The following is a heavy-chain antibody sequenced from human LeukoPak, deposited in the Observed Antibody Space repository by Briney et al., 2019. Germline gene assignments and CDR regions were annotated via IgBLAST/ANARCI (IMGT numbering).Heavy chain of an antibody. CDR3: ARGGDYGDLRYFDY. J-gene: IGHJ4*02. CDR2: IYYRGST. CDR1: GGSINNYY. V-gene: IGHV4-59*01. D-gene: IGHD4-17*01. Sequence: SETLSLTCTVSGGSINNYYWSWIRQPPGKGLEWIRYIYYRGSTNYNPSLKSRVTFSVDTSKNQFSLKLNSVTAADTAVYYCARGGDYGDLRYFDYWGQGTLVTVSS.